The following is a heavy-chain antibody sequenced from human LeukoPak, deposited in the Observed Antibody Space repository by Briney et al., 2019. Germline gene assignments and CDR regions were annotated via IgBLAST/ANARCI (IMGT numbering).Heavy chain of an antibody. CDR2: INHSGST. Sequence: SETLSLTCAVYGGSFSGYQWSWIRQPPGKGLEWIGEINHSGSTSYNPSLKSRVTISVDTTKNQFSLRLASVTAADTAMYYCARGPIVVVVAATRTLKGYYYYGMDVWGQGTTVTVSS. V-gene: IGHV4-34*01. D-gene: IGHD2-15*01. J-gene: IGHJ6*02. CDR1: GGSFSGYQ. CDR3: ARGPIVVVVAATRTLKGYYYYGMDV.